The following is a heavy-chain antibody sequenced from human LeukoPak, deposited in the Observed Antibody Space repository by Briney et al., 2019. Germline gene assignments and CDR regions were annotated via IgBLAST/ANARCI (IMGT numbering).Heavy chain of an antibody. CDR3: ARGGESSSPGYYFDY. V-gene: IGHV3-64*01. J-gene: IGHJ4*02. CDR2: ISSNGGST. D-gene: IGHD6-13*01. CDR1: GFTFSSYA. Sequence: GGSLRLSCAASGFTFSSYAMHWVRQAPGKGLEYVSAISSNGGSTYYANSVEGRFTISRDNSKNTLYPQMGSLRAEDMAVYYCARGGESSSPGYYFDYWGQGTLVTVSS.